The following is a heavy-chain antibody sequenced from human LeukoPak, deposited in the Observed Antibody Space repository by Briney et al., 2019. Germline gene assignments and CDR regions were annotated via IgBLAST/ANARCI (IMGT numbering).Heavy chain of an antibody. CDR2: IYYSGST. J-gene: IGHJ5*02. D-gene: IGHD6-13*01. V-gene: IGHV4-31*03. Sequence: SQTLSLTCTVSGGSISSGGYYWSWIRQHPGKGLEWIGYIYYSGSTYYNPSLKSRVTISVDTSKNQFPLKLSSVTAADTAVYYCARDIAAAGTGWFDPWGQGTLVTVSS. CDR1: GGSISSGGYY. CDR3: ARDIAAAGTGWFDP.